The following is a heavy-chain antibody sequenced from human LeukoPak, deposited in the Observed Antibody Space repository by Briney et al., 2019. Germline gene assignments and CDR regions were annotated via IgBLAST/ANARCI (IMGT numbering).Heavy chain of an antibody. Sequence: PGGSLRLSCAASGFTFDDYTMHWVRQAPGKGLEWVSLISWDGGSTYYADSVKGRFTISRDNSKNSLYLQMNSLRTEDTALYYCAKDSHYGSGSYYDYWGQGTLVTVSS. CDR2: ISWDGGST. V-gene: IGHV3-43*01. CDR1: GFTFDDYT. J-gene: IGHJ4*02. CDR3: AKDSHYGSGSYYDY. D-gene: IGHD3-10*01.